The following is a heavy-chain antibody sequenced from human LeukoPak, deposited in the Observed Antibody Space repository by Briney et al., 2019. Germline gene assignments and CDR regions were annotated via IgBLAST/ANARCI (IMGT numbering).Heavy chain of an antibody. Sequence: GGTLRLSCAASGFTFSSYGMSWVRQAPGKGLEWVSAISGSGGSTYYADSVKGRFTISRDNSKNTLYLQMNSLRAEDTAVYCCARGTIAWAGVDYWGQGTLVTVSS. V-gene: IGHV3-23*01. CDR1: GFTFSSYG. D-gene: IGHD2-2*01. CDR2: ISGSGGST. CDR3: ARGTIAWAGVDY. J-gene: IGHJ4*02.